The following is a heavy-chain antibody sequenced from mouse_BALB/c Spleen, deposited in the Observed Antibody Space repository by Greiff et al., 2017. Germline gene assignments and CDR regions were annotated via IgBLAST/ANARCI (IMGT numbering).Heavy chain of an antibody. Sequence: EVKLMESGGGLVKPGGSLSLSCAASGFSFSDYYMWYVLQTPEKRLVWVATISDGGSYTYYPDSVKGRFTISRDNAKNHLYLQMSSLKSEDTAMYYCARGYTATSYWSLDVWGAGTTVTVSS. D-gene: IGHD1-2*01. J-gene: IGHJ1*01. CDR3: ARGYTATSYWSLDV. CDR2: ISDGGSYT. CDR1: GFSFSDYY. V-gene: IGHV5-4*02.